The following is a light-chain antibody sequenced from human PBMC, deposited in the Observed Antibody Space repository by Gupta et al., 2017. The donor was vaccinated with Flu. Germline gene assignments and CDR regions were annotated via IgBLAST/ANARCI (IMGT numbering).Light chain of an antibody. CDR2: GAS. V-gene: IGKV1-39*01. Sequence: DIQLTQSPSSLSASVGDRVTITCRASQSIGTSLNWYQQKPGKAPELLIHGASTLRSGVPSRFSGGGSGTDFTLTISSLQPDDFATYYCQQNYRTPPLTFGGGTKVQIK. CDR1: QSIGTS. CDR3: QQNYRTPPLT. J-gene: IGKJ4*01.